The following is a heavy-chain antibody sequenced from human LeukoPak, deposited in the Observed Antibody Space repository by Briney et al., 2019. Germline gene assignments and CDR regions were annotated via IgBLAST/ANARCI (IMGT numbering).Heavy chain of an antibody. Sequence: GGSLRLSCAASGFTFSSYAMSWVRQAPGKGLEWVSAISGSGGSTYYADSVKGRFTISRDNPKNTLYLQMNSLRAEDTAVYYCAKGPIAYYYDSSGYFVDYWGQGTLVTVSS. CDR2: ISGSGGST. J-gene: IGHJ4*02. CDR3: AKGPIAYYYDSSGYFVDY. D-gene: IGHD3-22*01. CDR1: GFTFSSYA. V-gene: IGHV3-23*01.